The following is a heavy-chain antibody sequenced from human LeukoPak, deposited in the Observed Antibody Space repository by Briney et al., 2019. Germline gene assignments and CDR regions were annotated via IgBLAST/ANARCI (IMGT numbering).Heavy chain of an antibody. J-gene: IGHJ4*02. D-gene: IGHD6-13*01. CDR3: AKLGSSWYPDY. CDR2: ITGNAGST. CDR1: GFTFSSYW. V-gene: IGHV3-23*01. Sequence: GGSLRLSCAASGFTFSSYWMSWVRQAPGKGLEWVSAITGNAGSTHYADSVKGRFTISRDNSKNTLYLQMNSLRVDDTAVYYCAKLGSSWYPDYWGQGTLVTVSS.